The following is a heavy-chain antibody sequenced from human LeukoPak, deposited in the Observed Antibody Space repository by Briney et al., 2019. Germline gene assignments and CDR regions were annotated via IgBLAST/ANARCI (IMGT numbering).Heavy chain of an antibody. CDR1: GYSFTGHW. CDR2: ISPGDSDT. V-gene: IGHV5-51*01. D-gene: IGHD6-19*01. Sequence: GESLKISCKGSGYSFTGHWIGWVRQMPGKGLEWMGIISPGDSDTRYSPSFQGQVTISVDKSISTAYLQWSSLKASDTAMYFCARRTAVAGPIDYWGQGTLVTVSS. CDR3: ARRTAVAGPIDY. J-gene: IGHJ4*02.